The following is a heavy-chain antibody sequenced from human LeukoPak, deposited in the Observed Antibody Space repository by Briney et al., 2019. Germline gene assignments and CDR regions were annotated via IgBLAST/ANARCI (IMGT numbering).Heavy chain of an antibody. V-gene: IGHV1-8*03. Sequence: ASVKVSCKASGYTFTGYYMHWVRQATGQGLEWMGWMNPNSGNTGYAQKFQGRVTITRNTSISTAYMELSSLRSEDTAVYYCARGDLGGLDYWGQGTLVTVSS. J-gene: IGHJ4*02. D-gene: IGHD3/OR15-3a*01. CDR2: MNPNSGNT. CDR3: ARGDLGGLDY. CDR1: GYTFTGYY.